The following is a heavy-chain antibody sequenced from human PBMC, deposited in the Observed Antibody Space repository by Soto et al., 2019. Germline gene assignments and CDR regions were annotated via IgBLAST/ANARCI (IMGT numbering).Heavy chain of an antibody. Sequence: SETLSLTCPVSGGSISSSSYYWGWIRQPPGKGLEWIGSIYYSGSTYYNPSLKSRVTISVDTSKNQFSLKLSSVTAADTAVYYCARFGVSYGDYFSQIDIWGQGTMVTVSS. CDR1: GGSISSSSYY. J-gene: IGHJ3*02. CDR2: IYYSGST. CDR3: ARFGVSYGDYFSQIDI. D-gene: IGHD4-17*01. V-gene: IGHV4-39*01.